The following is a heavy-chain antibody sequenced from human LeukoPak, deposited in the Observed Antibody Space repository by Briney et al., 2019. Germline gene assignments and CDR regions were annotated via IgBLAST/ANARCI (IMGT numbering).Heavy chain of an antibody. Sequence: SETLSLTCTVSGVSISSSNYYWGWIRQPPAKGLEWIGSIYYSGSTYYYPSLKSRVTISVDTSKNQFSLKLSSVTAADTAVYYCARLATVTFDYWGQGTQVAVSS. CDR2: IYYSGST. J-gene: IGHJ4*02. D-gene: IGHD4-17*01. CDR1: GVSISSSNYY. V-gene: IGHV4-39*01. CDR3: ARLATVTFDY.